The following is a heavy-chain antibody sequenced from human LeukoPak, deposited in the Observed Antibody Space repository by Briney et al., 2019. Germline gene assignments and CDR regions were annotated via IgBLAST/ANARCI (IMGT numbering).Heavy chain of an antibody. D-gene: IGHD5-18*01. CDR3: ARVAYGYSYGPNWFDP. Sequence: SQTLSLTCAISGDSVSSNTAAWNWIRQSPSRGLEWLGRTYYTSNWHNDYAVSLKSRISINPDTSKNQFSLKLSSVTAADTAVYYCARVAYGYSYGPNWFDPWGQGTLVTVSS. J-gene: IGHJ5*02. CDR2: TYYTSNWHN. V-gene: IGHV6-1*01. CDR1: GDSVSSNTAA.